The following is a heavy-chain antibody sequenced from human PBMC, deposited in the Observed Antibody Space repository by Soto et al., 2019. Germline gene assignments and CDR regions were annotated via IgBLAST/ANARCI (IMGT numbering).Heavy chain of an antibody. V-gene: IGHV4-59*01. CDR3: ARDLRGDSSSWFNRGVWFDP. J-gene: IGHJ5*02. D-gene: IGHD6-13*01. CDR2: IYYSGST. CDR1: GGSISSYY. Sequence: SETLSLTCTVSGGSISSYYWSWIRQPPGKGLEWIGYIYYSGSTNYNPSLKSRVTISVATSKNQFSLKLSSVTAADTAVYYCARDLRGDSSSWFNRGVWFDPWGQGTLVTVSS.